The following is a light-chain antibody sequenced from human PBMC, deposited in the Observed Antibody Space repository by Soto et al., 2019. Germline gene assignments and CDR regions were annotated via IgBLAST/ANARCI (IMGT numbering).Light chain of an antibody. Sequence: QSALTQPASVSGSPGQSITISCTGTSSDVGGYNYVSWYQQHPGKAPKLMIYDVSNRPSGVSNRFSGSKSGNTASLTISGLQAEDEVDYYCSSYTSSSTNYVFGTGTKLTVL. CDR3: SSYTSSSTNYV. CDR1: SSDVGGYNY. V-gene: IGLV2-14*01. J-gene: IGLJ1*01. CDR2: DVS.